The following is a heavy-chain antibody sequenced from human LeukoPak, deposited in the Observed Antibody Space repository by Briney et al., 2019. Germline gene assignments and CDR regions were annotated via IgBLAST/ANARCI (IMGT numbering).Heavy chain of an antibody. CDR3: ARLSGSYYLPPRFDY. Sequence: PSETLSLTCTVSGYSISSGYYWGWIRQPPGKGLEWIGSIYHSGSTYYNPSLKSRVTISVDTSKNQFSLKLSSVTAADTAVYYCARLSGSYYLPPRFDYWGQGTLVTVSS. CDR1: GYSISSGYY. CDR2: IYHSGST. V-gene: IGHV4-38-2*02. D-gene: IGHD1-26*01. J-gene: IGHJ4*02.